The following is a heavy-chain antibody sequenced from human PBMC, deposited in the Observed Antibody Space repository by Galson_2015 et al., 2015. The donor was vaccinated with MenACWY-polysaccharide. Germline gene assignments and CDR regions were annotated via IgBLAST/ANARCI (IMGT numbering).Heavy chain of an antibody. Sequence: SLRLSCAASGFTFSKSAMSWVRQAPGKGLEWVSVISNGGGITDYADSVKGRFAISRDNSKNTLYLQMNSLRAEDTAVYYCAKEHESWGGDCRRDFDVWGQGTLVTVSS. V-gene: IGHV3-23*01. CDR2: ISNGGGIT. CDR3: AKEHESWGGDCRRDFDV. D-gene: IGHD2-21*01. CDR1: GFTFSKSA. J-gene: IGHJ2*01.